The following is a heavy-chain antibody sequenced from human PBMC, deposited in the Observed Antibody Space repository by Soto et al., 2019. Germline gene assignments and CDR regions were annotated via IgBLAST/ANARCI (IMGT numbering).Heavy chain of an antibody. CDR2: IYYSGST. CDR3: ARILMNYYRLDY. J-gene: IGHJ4*02. CDR1: GACMNSGDYA. Sequence: SRSLTSTVSGACMNSGDYAWSWNRQPPGKGLEWIRHIYYSGSTYYNPSLKSRAGISVDSSKSQVSLKLTSVTAADTAVYCCARILMNYYRLDYWGQGARVTAPQ. D-gene: IGHD3-10*01. V-gene: IGHV4-30-4*01.